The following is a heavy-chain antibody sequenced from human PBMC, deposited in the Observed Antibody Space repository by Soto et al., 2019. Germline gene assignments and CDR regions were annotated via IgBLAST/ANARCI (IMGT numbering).Heavy chain of an antibody. CDR2: IYYSGST. CDR1: GGSISSGDYY. CDR3: ARAGPAAIIDGWGGGMDV. V-gene: IGHV4-30-4*01. Sequence: PSETLSLTCTVSGGSISSGDYYWSWIRQPPGKGLEWIGYIYYSGSTYYNPSLKSRVTISVDTSKNQFSLKLSSVTAADTAVYYCARAGPAAIIDGWGGGMDVWGQGTTVTVSS. D-gene: IGHD2-2*02. J-gene: IGHJ6*02.